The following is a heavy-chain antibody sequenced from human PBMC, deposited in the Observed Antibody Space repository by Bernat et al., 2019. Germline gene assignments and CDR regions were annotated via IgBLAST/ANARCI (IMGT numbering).Heavy chain of an antibody. J-gene: IGHJ3*02. V-gene: IGHV3-30*02. Sequence: QVQLVESGGGVVQPGGSLRLSCAASGFTFSSYGMHWVRQAPGKGLEWVAFIRYDGSNKYYADSVKGRFTISRDNSKNTLYLQMNSLRAEDTAVYYCAKLEWFGELLSGDAFDIWGQGTMVTVSS. CDR3: AKLEWFGELLSGDAFDI. D-gene: IGHD3-10*01. CDR2: IRYDGSNK. CDR1: GFTFSSYG.